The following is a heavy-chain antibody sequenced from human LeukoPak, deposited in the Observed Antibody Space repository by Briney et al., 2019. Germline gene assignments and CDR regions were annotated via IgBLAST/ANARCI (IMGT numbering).Heavy chain of an antibody. D-gene: IGHD3-22*01. CDR1: GYSFTGNY. V-gene: IGHV1-2*02. J-gene: IGHJ4*02. CDR3: ARVSEGSRYYSYYFDY. CDR2: VDTNSGGT. Sequence: SVKVSFKASGYSFTGNYMHWVRQAPGLGLEWMGWVDTNSGGTNYAQKFQGRVTMTRDKSITTAYMELSSLTSDDTAVYYCARVSEGSRYYSYYFDYWGQGTLVTVSS.